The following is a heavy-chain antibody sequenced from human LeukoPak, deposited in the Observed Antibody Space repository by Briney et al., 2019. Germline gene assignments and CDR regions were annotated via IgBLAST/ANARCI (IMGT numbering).Heavy chain of an antibody. D-gene: IGHD2-2*01. CDR3: ARHGRGHCSSTSCYAIDY. CDR1: GGSFSGYY. Sequence: PSETLSLTCAVYGGSFSGYYWSWIRQPPGKGLEWIGEINHRGSTNYNPSLKSRVTISVDTSKNQFSLKLSSVTAADTAVYYCARHGRGHCSSTSCYAIDYWGQGTLVTVSS. CDR2: INHRGST. J-gene: IGHJ4*02. V-gene: IGHV4-34*01.